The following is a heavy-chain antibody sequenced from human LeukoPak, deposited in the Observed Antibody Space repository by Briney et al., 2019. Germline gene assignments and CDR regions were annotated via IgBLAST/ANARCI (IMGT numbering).Heavy chain of an antibody. J-gene: IGHJ2*01. CDR3: ARGRYCTTTSCTYWYFDL. Sequence: PSETLSLSCTVSGGSISSYYWNWIRQPAGKGLEWIGRIHASGSTDYNPSLKSRLTMSLDTPNNQFSLKLTSVTAADTAVYYCARGRYCTTTSCTYWYFDLWGRGTLVTVSS. V-gene: IGHV4-4*07. D-gene: IGHD2-2*01. CDR2: IHASGST. CDR1: GGSISSYY.